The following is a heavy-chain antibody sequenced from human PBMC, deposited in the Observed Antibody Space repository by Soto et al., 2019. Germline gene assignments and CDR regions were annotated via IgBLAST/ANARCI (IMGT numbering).Heavy chain of an antibody. V-gene: IGHV4-59*01. Sequence: PSETLSLTCTVSGGSISSYYWSWIRQPPGKGLEWIGYIYYSGSTNYNPSLKSRVTISVDTSKNQFSLKLSSVTAADTAVYYCARDLGGYYYDSSGWAYWGQGTLVTVS. D-gene: IGHD3-22*01. CDR1: GGSISSYY. CDR2: IYYSGST. CDR3: ARDLGGYYYDSSGWAY. J-gene: IGHJ4*02.